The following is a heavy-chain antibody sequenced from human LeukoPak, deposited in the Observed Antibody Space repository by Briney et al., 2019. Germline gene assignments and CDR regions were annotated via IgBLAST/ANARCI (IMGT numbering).Heavy chain of an antibody. Sequence: GGSLRLSCVASGFTFRSYWVHWVRQAPGKGLMCVSVINSDGSSTYYADSVKGRFTISRDNAENTLYLQMNSLRAEDTAVYYCARGVGGADYWGQGTLVTVSS. CDR3: ARGVGGADY. CDR1: GFTFRSYW. V-gene: IGHV3-74*01. CDR2: INSDGSST. J-gene: IGHJ4*02. D-gene: IGHD2-21*01.